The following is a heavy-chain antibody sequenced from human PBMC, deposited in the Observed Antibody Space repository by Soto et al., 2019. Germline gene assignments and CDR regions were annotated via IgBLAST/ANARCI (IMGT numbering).Heavy chain of an antibody. Sequence: EVQLVESGGGLIQPGGSLRLSCAVSGFTVSNNYMNWVRQGPGKGLEWVSVIYSGGSTYYADSVKGRFTISRDNSKNTLYLQMNSLRAEDTAVYYCSRGPYVDRSGYWGQGTLVTVSS. CDR1: GFTVSNNY. J-gene: IGHJ4*02. D-gene: IGHD4-17*01. V-gene: IGHV3-53*01. CDR3: SRGPYVDRSGY. CDR2: IYSGGST.